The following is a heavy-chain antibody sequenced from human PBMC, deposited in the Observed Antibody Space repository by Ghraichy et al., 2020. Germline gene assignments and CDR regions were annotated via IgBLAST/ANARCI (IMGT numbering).Heavy chain of an antibody. Sequence: SETLSLTCTVSGGSISSYYWSWIRQPPGKGLEWIGYIYYSGSTNYNPSLKSRVTISVDTSKNQFSLKLSSVTAADTAVYYCARDGNWGHFDYWGQGTLVTVSS. D-gene: IGHD7-27*01. V-gene: IGHV4-59*01. CDR3: ARDGNWGHFDY. CDR1: GGSISSYY. J-gene: IGHJ4*02. CDR2: IYYSGST.